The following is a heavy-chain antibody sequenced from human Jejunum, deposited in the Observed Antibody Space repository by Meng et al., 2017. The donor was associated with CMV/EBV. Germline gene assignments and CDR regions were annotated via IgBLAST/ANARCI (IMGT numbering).Heavy chain of an antibody. CDR2: IITSGST. D-gene: IGHD3-16*01. CDR3: AKGYGNSFEY. J-gene: IGHJ4*02. CDR1: GGSFTTYY. V-gene: IGHV4-4*07. Sequence: QVQLQVSGPGLVKPSETLSLACTVSGGSFTTYYWSWIRQRAGKGLEWIGRIITSGSTNYNPSLRSRVIMSVDTSKNQFFLKLRSATAADTAVYFCAKGYGNSFEYWGQGSLVTVSS.